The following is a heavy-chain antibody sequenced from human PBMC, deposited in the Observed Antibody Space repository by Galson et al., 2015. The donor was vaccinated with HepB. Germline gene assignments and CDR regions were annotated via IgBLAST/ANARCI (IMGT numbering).Heavy chain of an antibody. CDR3: ARHQWTPYTRGWWGGTGGDYYGMDV. J-gene: IGHJ6*02. V-gene: IGHV4-59*08. CDR2: INYSGST. D-gene: IGHD6-19*01. Sequence: SETLSLTCTVSGGSISTYYWSWIRQTPGKGLEWIGDINYSGSTKYNPSLKSRVTISVDTSKNQFSLKLSSVTAADTAVYYCARHQWTPYTRGWWGGTGGDYYGMDVWGQGTTVTVSS. CDR1: GGSISTYY.